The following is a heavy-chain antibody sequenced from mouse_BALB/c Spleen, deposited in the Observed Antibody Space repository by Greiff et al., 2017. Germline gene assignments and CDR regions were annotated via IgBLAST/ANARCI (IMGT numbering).Heavy chain of an antibody. CDR3: ARSNYGGAMDY. V-gene: IGHV1S56*01. J-gene: IGHJ4*01. Sequence: VQLQQSGPELVKPGASVRISCKASGYTFTSYYIHWVKQRPGQGLEWIGWIYPGNVNTKYNEKFKDKATLTADKSSSTAYMQLSSLTSEDSAVYYCARSNYGGAMDYWGQGTSVTVSS. D-gene: IGHD2-5*01. CDR2: IYPGNVNT. CDR1: GYTFTSYY.